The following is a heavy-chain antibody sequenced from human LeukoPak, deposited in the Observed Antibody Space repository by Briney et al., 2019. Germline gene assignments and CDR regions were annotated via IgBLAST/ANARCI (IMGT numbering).Heavy chain of an antibody. CDR1: GYSISSGHY. CDR3: ARKAAAGIPPLYNWFDP. CDR2: IYYTGST. D-gene: IGHD6-13*01. V-gene: IGHV4-61*01. Sequence: SETLSLTCAVSGYSISSGHYWSWIRQPPGKGLEWIGYIYYTGSTNYNPSLRSRVTISVDTSKNQLSLKLTSVTPADTAVYYCARKAAAGIPPLYNWFDPWGQGTLVTVSA. J-gene: IGHJ5*02.